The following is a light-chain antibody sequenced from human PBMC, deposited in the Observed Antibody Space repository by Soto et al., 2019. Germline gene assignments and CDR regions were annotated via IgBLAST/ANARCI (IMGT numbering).Light chain of an antibody. Sequence: EIVLTHSPATLSLSPGQRATVPCRASQSVSSYLAWYQQKPGQAPRIIIYDESNRATGIPDRLSGSGSGTDLNLTISSLEPEDFAVYYCQKRSNWPITCGQGTRLEIK. CDR3: QKRSNWPIT. J-gene: IGKJ5*01. CDR2: DES. V-gene: IGKV3-11*01. CDR1: QSVSSY.